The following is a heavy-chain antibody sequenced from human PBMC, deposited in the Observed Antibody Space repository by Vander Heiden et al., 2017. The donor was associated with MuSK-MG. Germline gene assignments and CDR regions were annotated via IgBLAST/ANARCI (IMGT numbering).Heavy chain of an antibody. V-gene: IGHV4-34*01. CDR2: INHSGST. Sequence: QVQLQQWGAGLLKPSETLSLTCAVYGGSFSGYYWSWIRQPPGKGLEWIGEINHSGSTNYNPSLKSRVTISVDTSKNQFSLKLSSVTAADTAVYYCAREGSYSGSYDAFDIWGQGTMVTVSS. CDR3: AREGSYSGSYDAFDI. CDR1: GGSFSGYY. D-gene: IGHD1-26*01. J-gene: IGHJ3*02.